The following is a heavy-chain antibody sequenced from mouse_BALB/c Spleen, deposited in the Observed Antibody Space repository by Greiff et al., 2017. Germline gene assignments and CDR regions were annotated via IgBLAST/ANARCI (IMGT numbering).Heavy chain of an antibody. CDR3: ARLITTGFAY. Sequence: EVKLMESGAELVRPGALVKLSCKASGFNIKDYYMHWVKQRPEQGLEWIGWIDPENGNTIYDPKFQGKASITADTSSNTAYLQLSSLTSEDTAVYYCARLITTGFAYWGQGTLVTVSA. CDR1: GFNIKDYY. D-gene: IGHD2-4*01. CDR2: IDPENGNT. V-gene: IGHV14-1*02. J-gene: IGHJ3*01.